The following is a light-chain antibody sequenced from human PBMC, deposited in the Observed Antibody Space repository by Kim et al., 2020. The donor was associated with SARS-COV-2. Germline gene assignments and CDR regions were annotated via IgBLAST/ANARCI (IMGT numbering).Light chain of an antibody. J-gene: IGKJ2*01. CDR3: QQYGGSPGT. Sequence: LSPGERATLSCRASQSVSSNYLAWYQQKSGQAPRLLIYGASSRATGIPDRFNGSGSGTDFTLTISRLEPEDFAVYYCQQYGGSPGTFGQGTKLEIK. CDR1: QSVSSNY. V-gene: IGKV3-20*01. CDR2: GAS.